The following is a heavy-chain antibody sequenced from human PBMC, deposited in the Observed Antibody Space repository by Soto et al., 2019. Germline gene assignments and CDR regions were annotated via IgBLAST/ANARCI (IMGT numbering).Heavy chain of an antibody. CDR3: ARSRGSLYYYYGMDV. CDR1: GDSISSGYY. CDR2: IYHSGTT. D-gene: IGHD3-22*01. J-gene: IGHJ6*02. V-gene: IGHV4-38-2*01. Sequence: TLSLTCDVSGDSISSGYYWAWIRQPPGKGLEWIASIYHSGTTYYNPSLKSRVTISVDTSKNQYSLNLSSVTAADTAVYYCARSRGSLYYYYGMDVWGQGTTVTVSS.